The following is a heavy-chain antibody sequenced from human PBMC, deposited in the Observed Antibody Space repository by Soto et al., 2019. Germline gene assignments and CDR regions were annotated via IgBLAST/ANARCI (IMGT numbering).Heavy chain of an antibody. V-gene: IGHV1-18*01. Sequence: ASVKVSCKASGYTFTSYGISWVRQAPGQGLEWMGWISGHNGNTNYAQRLQGRVTMTTDTSTSTAYMELRSLRSDDTAVYHCAILGCAGYSQDAFDIWGQGTMDTGSS. CDR1: GYTFTSYG. D-gene: IGHD3-9*01. CDR3: AILGCAGYSQDAFDI. CDR2: ISGHNGNT. J-gene: IGHJ3*02.